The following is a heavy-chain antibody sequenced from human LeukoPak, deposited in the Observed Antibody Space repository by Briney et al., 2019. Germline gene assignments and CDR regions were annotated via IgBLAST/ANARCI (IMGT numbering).Heavy chain of an antibody. Sequence: SETLSLTCTVSGGSISNYYWSCLRQPPGKGLEWIGYIYYSGSTNYNPSLKSRVTISVDTSKNQFSLNLSSVTAADTAVYYCARLSVIVGAALEYYYYYMDVWGQGTTVTVSS. CDR3: ARLSVIVGAALEYYYYYMDV. D-gene: IGHD1-26*01. CDR2: IYYSGST. V-gene: IGHV4-59*12. CDR1: GGSISNYY. J-gene: IGHJ6*03.